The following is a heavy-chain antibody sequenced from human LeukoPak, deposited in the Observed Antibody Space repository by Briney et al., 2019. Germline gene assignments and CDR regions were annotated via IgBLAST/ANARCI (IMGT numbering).Heavy chain of an antibody. CDR3: ARAEYFYDSSGYYPGAFDI. CDR2: INPNSGGT. J-gene: IGHJ3*02. Sequence: ASMKVSCKASGYTFTGYYMHWVRLAPGQGLEWMGWINPNSGGTNYAQRFQGRVTMTRDTSISTAYMELSRLRSDDTAVYYCARAEYFYDSSGYYPGAFDIWGRGTMVTVSS. V-gene: IGHV1-2*02. D-gene: IGHD3-22*01. CDR1: GYTFTGYY.